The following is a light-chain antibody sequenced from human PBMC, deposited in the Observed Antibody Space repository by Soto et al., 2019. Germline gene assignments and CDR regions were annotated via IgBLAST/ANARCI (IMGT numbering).Light chain of an antibody. CDR1: SSDVGSYNR. CDR2: EVN. Sequence: QSVLTQPPSVSGSPGQSVTISCTGTSSDVGSYNRVSWYQQPPGTAPKLMIYEVNNRPSGVPDRFSGSKSGNTASLTITGLQAEDEADNYCNSYTSRNTYVFRTGTKVTVL. CDR3: NSYTSRNTYV. J-gene: IGLJ1*01. V-gene: IGLV2-18*02.